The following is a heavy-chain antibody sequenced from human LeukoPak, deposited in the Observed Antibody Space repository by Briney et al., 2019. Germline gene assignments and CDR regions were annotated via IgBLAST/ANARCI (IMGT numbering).Heavy chain of an antibody. J-gene: IGHJ5*02. CDR1: GYTFTGYY. CDR3: ARGDIVVVPGANWFDP. Sequence: ASVKVSCKASGYTFTGYYMHWVRQAPGQGPEWMGWINPQSGDTNYAQNFQGRVTMTGDTSITTAYMELSRLRSDDTAVYYCARGDIVVVPGANWFDPWGQGTLVTVSS. D-gene: IGHD2-2*01. CDR2: INPQSGDT. V-gene: IGHV1-2*02.